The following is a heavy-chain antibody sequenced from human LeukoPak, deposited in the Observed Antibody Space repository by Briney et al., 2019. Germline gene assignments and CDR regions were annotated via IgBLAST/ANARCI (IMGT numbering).Heavy chain of an antibody. CDR3: ARDPHNYYDSSGPTYYFDY. CDR1: GYTFTSYY. V-gene: IGHV1-46*01. Sequence: ASVKVSCKASGYTFTSYYMHWVRQAPGQELEWMGTINPSGGSTSYAQKFQGRVTMTRDMSTSTVYMELSSLRSEDTAVYYCARDPHNYYDSSGPTYYFDYWGQGTLVTVSS. J-gene: IGHJ4*02. CDR2: INPSGGST. D-gene: IGHD3-22*01.